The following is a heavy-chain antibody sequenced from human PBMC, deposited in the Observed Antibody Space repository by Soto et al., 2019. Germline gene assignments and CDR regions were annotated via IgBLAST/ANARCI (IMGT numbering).Heavy chain of an antibody. J-gene: IGHJ4*02. Sequence: PGGSLRLSCAASGFTFSNAWVSWVRQAPGKGLEWVGRIKSKTDGGTTDYAAPVKGRFTISRDDSKNTLYLQMNSLKTEDTAVYYCTTDLPHDYAGYWGQGTLVTVSS. D-gene: IGHD4-17*01. CDR3: TTDLPHDYAGY. CDR1: GFTFSNAW. CDR2: IKSKTDGGTT. V-gene: IGHV3-15*01.